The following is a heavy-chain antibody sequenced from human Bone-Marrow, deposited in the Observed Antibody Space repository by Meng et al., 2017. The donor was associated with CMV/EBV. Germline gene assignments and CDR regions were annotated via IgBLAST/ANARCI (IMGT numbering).Heavy chain of an antibody. CDR3: ARHLGIFGPEHYYYYYGMDV. CDR1: GFTVSSNY. CDR2: IYSGGST. D-gene: IGHD3-3*01. V-gene: IGHV3-66*02. J-gene: IGHJ6*02. Sequence: GESLKISCAASGFTVSSNYMSWVRQAPGKGLEWVSVIYSGGSTYYADSVKGRFTITRDNSKNSLYLQMNRLRAEDTAVYYCARHLGIFGPEHYYYYYGMDVCGQGTTVTVSS.